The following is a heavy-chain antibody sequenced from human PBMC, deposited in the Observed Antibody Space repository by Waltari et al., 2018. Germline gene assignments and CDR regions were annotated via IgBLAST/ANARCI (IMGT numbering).Heavy chain of an antibody. CDR1: GLSFSNYW. CDR2: IKQDGREK. V-gene: IGHV3-7*01. CDR3: TRGGRDSSWYWRD. D-gene: IGHD6-13*01. J-gene: IGHJ4*02. Sequence: EVQLVESGGGLAQPGGSLRLSCAASGLSFSNYWMTWVRPASGKGPGWVANIKQDGREKYYMDSVKGRFTISRDNAKNSLYLQMNNLRVEDTAVYYCTRGGRDSSWYWRDWGQGTLVTVSS.